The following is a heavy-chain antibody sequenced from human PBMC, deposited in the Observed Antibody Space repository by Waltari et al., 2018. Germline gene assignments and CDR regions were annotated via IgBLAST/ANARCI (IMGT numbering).Heavy chain of an antibody. V-gene: IGHV1-8*01. J-gene: IGHJ4*02. Sequence: QVQVVQSGAEVKKPGASVKVSCKAPGYTFTSYDIHWVRQATGQGLEWMGWMNPNSGNTGYAQKFQGRVTMTRNTSISTAYMELSSLRSEDTAVYYCARVTVRGVSSLGYWGQGTLVTVSS. CDR2: MNPNSGNT. CDR1: GYTFTSYD. D-gene: IGHD3-10*01. CDR3: ARVTVRGVSSLGY.